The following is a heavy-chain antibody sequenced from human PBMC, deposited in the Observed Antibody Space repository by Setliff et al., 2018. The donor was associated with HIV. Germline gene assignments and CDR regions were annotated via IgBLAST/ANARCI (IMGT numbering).Heavy chain of an antibody. Sequence: ASVKVSCKASGYTFTSDYIHWVRQAPGQGLEWMGIINPAGNPTSYAQKFQGRVTITADTSTDTAYVELSSLRSEDTAVYYCATLEIITPYYYYGMDVWGQGTTVTVSS. CDR2: INPAGNPT. CDR3: ATLEIITPYYYYGMDV. J-gene: IGHJ6*02. D-gene: IGHD3-10*01. CDR1: GYTFTSDY. V-gene: IGHV1-46*01.